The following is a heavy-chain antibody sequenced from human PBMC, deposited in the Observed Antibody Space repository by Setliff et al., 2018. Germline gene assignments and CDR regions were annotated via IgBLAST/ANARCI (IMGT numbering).Heavy chain of an antibody. Sequence: GASVKVSCKASGYTFTSYAMHWVRQAPGQRLEWMGWINAGNGNTKYSQKFQGRVTITRDTSASTVYMELSGLTSEDTAVYYCARGDCNDNGCYRAADFWGQGTLVTVSS. CDR2: INAGNGNT. J-gene: IGHJ4*02. D-gene: IGHD2-8*01. CDR3: ARGDCNDNGCYRAADF. V-gene: IGHV1-3*01. CDR1: GYTFTSYA.